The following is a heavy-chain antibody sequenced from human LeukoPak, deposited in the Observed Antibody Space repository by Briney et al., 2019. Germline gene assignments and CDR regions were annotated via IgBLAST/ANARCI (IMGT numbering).Heavy chain of an antibody. CDR2: ISSSSSYI. J-gene: IGHJ4*02. CDR1: GFTFSSYS. Sequence: GGSLRLSCAASGFTFSSYSMNWVRQAPGKGLEWVSSISSSSSYIYYADSVKGRFTISRDNAKNSLYLQMNSLRAEDTAVYYCARDGGITGTTSRGSFDCWGQGTLVTVSS. CDR3: ARDGGITGTTSRGSFDC. V-gene: IGHV3-21*01. D-gene: IGHD1-7*01.